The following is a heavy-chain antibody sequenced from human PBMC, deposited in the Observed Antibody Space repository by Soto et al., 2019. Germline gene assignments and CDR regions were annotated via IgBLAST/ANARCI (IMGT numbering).Heavy chain of an antibody. CDR2: IWYDGSNK. CDR1: GFTFSSYG. V-gene: IGHV3-33*01. CDR3: AGEYYDILTGYIPESPLFDY. J-gene: IGHJ4*02. D-gene: IGHD3-9*01. Sequence: GGSLRLSCAASGFTFSSYGMHWVRQAPGKGLEWVAVIWYDGSNKYYADSVKGRFTISRDNSKNTLYLQMNSLRAEDTAVYYCAGEYYDILTGYIPESPLFDYWGQRTLVTVSS.